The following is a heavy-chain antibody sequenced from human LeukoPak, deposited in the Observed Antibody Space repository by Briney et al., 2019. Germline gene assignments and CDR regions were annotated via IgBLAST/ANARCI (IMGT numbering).Heavy chain of an antibody. Sequence: PGGSLRLSCAASAFTLNAYNMNWVRQAPGKGLEWVSSISYTGTYIYYADSVKGRFTISRDNAQNSLYLQMNSLRAEDTAIYYCVRDRGTYRPIDYWGQGTLVTVSS. J-gene: IGHJ4*02. V-gene: IGHV3-21*04. D-gene: IGHD1-26*01. CDR1: AFTLNAYN. CDR2: ISYTGTYI. CDR3: VRDRGTYRPIDY.